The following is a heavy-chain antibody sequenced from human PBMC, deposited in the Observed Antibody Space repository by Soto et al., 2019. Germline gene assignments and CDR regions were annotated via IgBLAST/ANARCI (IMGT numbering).Heavy chain of an antibody. Sequence: SETLSLTCAVYGTSFSGFYWTWIRQPPGKGLEWIGDINQDGSANHNPSLKGRVTISVDTSKNQFSLKLSSVTAADTAVYYCARLNRWLRSFDYWGQGTLVTVS. CDR1: GTSFSGFY. V-gene: IGHV4-34*01. J-gene: IGHJ4*02. CDR3: ARLNRWLRSFDY. CDR2: INQDGSA. D-gene: IGHD5-12*01.